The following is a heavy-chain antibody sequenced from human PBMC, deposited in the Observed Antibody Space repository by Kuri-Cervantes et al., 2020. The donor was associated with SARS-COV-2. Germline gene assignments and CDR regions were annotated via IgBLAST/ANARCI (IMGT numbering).Heavy chain of an antibody. CDR1: GFTFSSHG. CDR3: AEGHSGT. CDR2: IWYDGSNK. D-gene: IGHD1-26*01. Sequence: GESLKISCAASGFTFSSHGMHWVRQAPGKGLEWVAVIWYDGSNKYYADSAKGRFTISRDNSKNTLYLQMNSLRAEDTAVYYCAEGHSGTWGQGTLVTVSS. V-gene: IGHV3-33*01. J-gene: IGHJ5*02.